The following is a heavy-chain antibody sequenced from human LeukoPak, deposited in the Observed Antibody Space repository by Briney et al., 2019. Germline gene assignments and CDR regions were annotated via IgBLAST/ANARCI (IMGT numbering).Heavy chain of an antibody. CDR3: ARGDYSNYPAHYFYYYYMDV. V-gene: IGHV4-34*01. CDR2: INHSGST. D-gene: IGHD4-11*01. CDR1: GGSFSGYY. J-gene: IGHJ6*03. Sequence: SETLSLTCAVYGGSFSGYYWSWIRQPPGKGLEWIGEINHSGSTNYNPSPKSRVTISVDTSKNQFSLNLSSVTAADTALYYCARGDYSNYPAHYFYYYYMDVWGKGTTVTVSS.